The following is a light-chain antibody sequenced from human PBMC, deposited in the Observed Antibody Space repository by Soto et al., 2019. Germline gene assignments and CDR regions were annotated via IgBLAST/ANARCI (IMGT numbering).Light chain of an antibody. CDR3: SSYTSSSTNV. V-gene: IGLV2-14*01. CDR1: SSDVGGYNY. Sequence: QSALTQPASVSGSPGQSITISCTGTSSDVGGYNYVSWYQQHPGKAPKLMIYEVSYRPSGVSNRFSGSKSGNTASLTISGLQAEDEADYYCSSYTSSSTNVFGTGAKLTVL. CDR2: EVS. J-gene: IGLJ1*01.